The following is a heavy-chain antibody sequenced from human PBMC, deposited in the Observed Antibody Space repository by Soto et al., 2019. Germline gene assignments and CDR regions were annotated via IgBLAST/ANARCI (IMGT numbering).Heavy chain of an antibody. V-gene: IGHV1-18*01. Sequence: ASVKVSCKASGYTFTSYGISWVRQAPGQGLEWMGWISAYNGNTNYAQKLQGRVTISVDKSIGTAYLRWSSLKASDTAIYYCARLGGEYYYAMDVWGQGTTVTVSS. CDR1: GYTFTSYG. J-gene: IGHJ6*02. CDR3: ARLGGEYYYAMDV. CDR2: ISAYNGNT. D-gene: IGHD3-16*01.